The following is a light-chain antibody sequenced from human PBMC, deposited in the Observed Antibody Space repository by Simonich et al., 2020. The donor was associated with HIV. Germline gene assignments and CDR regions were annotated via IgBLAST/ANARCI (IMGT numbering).Light chain of an antibody. Sequence: DIVMTQSPATLSVYPGERATLSCRASQSVSSNLAGYQQKPGQAPRLLIYGASTRATGISARFSGSGSGTEFTLTISSLQSEDFAVYYCQQYGSSLHTFGQGTKLVIK. CDR1: QSVSSN. V-gene: IGKV3-15*01. CDR2: GAS. J-gene: IGKJ2*01. CDR3: QQYGSSLHT.